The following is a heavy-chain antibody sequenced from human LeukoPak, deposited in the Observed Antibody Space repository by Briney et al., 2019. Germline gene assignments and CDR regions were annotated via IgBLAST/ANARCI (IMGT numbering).Heavy chain of an antibody. CDR3: ARRPNAATSSGWYYGF. CDR2: IYYSGST. Sequence: SETLSLTCTVSGGSISSSSYYWGWIRQPPGKGLEWIGSIYYSGSTYYNPSLKSRVTISVDTSKNQFSLKLSSVTAADTAVYYCARRPNAATSSGWYYGFWGQGTLVSVPS. V-gene: IGHV4-39*01. D-gene: IGHD6-19*01. J-gene: IGHJ4*02. CDR1: GGSISSSSYY.